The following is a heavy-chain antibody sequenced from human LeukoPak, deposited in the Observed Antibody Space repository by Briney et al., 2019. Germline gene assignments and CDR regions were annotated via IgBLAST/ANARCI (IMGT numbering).Heavy chain of an antibody. V-gene: IGHV1-69*13. J-gene: IGHJ3*02. CDR3: ARDSEGRGELLLHAFDI. CDR1: GGTFSSYA. Sequence: SVKVSCKASGGTFSSYAISWVRQAPGQGLEWMGGIIPIFGTANYAQKFQGRVTITADESTSTAYMELSSLRSEDTAVYYCARDSEGRGELLLHAFDIWGQGTMVTVSS. D-gene: IGHD1-26*01. CDR2: IIPIFGTA.